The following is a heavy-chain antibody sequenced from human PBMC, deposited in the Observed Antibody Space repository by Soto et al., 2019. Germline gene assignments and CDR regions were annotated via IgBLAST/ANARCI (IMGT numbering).Heavy chain of an antibody. J-gene: IGHJ5*02. D-gene: IGHD2-21*02. Sequence: SETLSITCTVSGDSISSDVYYWGWIRQPPGKGLEWIGSINYSGTTYYNPSLKSRLTISVDTSKNHFSLKLRSVTAADAAVYYCASALTVTASYNWFDPCGQGTPVTVSS. CDR1: GDSISSDVYY. CDR3: ASALTVTASYNWFDP. CDR2: INYSGTT. V-gene: IGHV4-39*02.